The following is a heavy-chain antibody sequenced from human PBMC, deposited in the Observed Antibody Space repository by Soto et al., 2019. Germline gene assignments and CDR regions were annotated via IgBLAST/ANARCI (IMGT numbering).Heavy chain of an antibody. CDR1: GDSINNGGTY. CDR3: ARGGRSWEGFYYMDV. D-gene: IGHD6-13*01. Sequence: QVQLQESGPGLVKPSKTLSLTCSVSGDSINNGGTYWNWVRPFQGRGLERIGYIFYRGSAHYESALASRVDMSLDTSKNEYALTLRAATAADTAVYYCARGGRSWEGFYYMDVWGKGTTVTVSS. J-gene: IGHJ6*04. CDR2: IFYRGSA. V-gene: IGHV4-31*03.